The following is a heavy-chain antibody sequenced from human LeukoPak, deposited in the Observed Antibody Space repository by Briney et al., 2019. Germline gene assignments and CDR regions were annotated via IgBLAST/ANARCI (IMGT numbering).Heavy chain of an antibody. J-gene: IGHJ4*02. CDR1: GFTFSSFW. V-gene: IGHV3-74*01. CDR2: IKGDGITT. Sequence: PVGSLPLSREASGFTFSSFWMHWVRQAPGKGLVWVARIKGDGITTNYADPAKVRFTVSRDNANNTVYLQMNSLRAEDTAVYYCAKDLHEIAADYWGQGTLVTVAS. D-gene: IGHD2-21*01. CDR3: AKDLHEIAADY.